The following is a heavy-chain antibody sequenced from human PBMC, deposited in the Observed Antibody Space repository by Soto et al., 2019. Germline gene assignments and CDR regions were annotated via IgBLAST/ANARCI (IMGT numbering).Heavy chain of an antibody. J-gene: IGHJ4*02. D-gene: IGHD2-15*01. Sequence: GESLKISCAASGFTFSSYAMSWVRQAPGKGLEWVSAISGSGGSTYYADSVKGRFTISRDNSKNTLYLQMNSLRAEDTAVYYCAKDRGYCSGGSCYGGLDYWGQGTLVTVSS. CDR2: ISGSGGST. CDR3: AKDRGYCSGGSCYGGLDY. CDR1: GFTFSSYA. V-gene: IGHV3-23*01.